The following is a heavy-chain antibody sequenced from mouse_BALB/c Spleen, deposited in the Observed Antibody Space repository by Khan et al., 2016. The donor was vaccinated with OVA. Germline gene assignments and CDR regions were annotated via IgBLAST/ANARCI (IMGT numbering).Heavy chain of an antibody. CDR2: ISGDSNTI. CDR3: ATSYFYGYYFDY. J-gene: IGHJ2*01. CDR1: GFTFSSYG. V-gene: IGHV5-17*02. D-gene: IGHD1-1*01. Sequence: EVELVESGGGLVQPGGSRKLSCAASGFTFSSYGMHWVRQAPERGLEWVAYISGDSNTIYYADTVKGRFTIYRDNPRNTLFLQMTCLMSQNTAMYYCATSYFYGYYFDYWGPGTTLTVSS.